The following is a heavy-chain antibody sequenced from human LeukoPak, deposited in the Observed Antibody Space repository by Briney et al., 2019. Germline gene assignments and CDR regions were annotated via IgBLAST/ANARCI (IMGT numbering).Heavy chain of an antibody. CDR2: ISGSGGST. D-gene: IGHD6-19*01. CDR1: GFTVYTYT. J-gene: IGHJ4*02. CDR3: AKHWAIAVAGS. V-gene: IGHV3-23*01. Sequence: GGSLRLSCAASGFTVYTYTMNWVRQAPGKGLEWLSAISGSGGSTYYADSVKGRFTISRDNSKNTLYLQMNSLRAEDTAVYYCAKHWAIAVAGSWGQGTLVTVSS.